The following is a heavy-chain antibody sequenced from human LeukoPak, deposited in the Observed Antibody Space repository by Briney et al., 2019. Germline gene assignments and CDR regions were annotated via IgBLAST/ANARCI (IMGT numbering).Heavy chain of an antibody. CDR2: IRSDGFNK. J-gene: IGHJ4*02. CDR1: GFTFSSYG. Sequence: GGSLRLSCAASGFTFSSYGMHWVRQAPGKGLEWVTFIRSDGFNKYYADSVKGRFTISRDNSKNTLYLQMNSLRAEDTALYYCAKDSRNLPFDYWGQGTLVTVSS. V-gene: IGHV3-30*02. D-gene: IGHD1-14*01. CDR3: AKDSRNLPFDY.